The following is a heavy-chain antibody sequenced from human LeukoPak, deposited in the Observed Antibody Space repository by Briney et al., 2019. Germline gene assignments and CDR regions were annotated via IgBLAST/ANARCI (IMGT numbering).Heavy chain of an antibody. J-gene: IGHJ4*02. CDR1: GFAFTSYA. CDR2: ISHDGGDK. Sequence: GGSLRLSCAASGFAFTSYALHWVRQTPGKGLEWVTVISHDGGDKFYADSVKGRFTISRDNSKNTLYLQMNSLRAEDTAVYYCVRDRTYYGSGICDYWGQGTLVTVSS. V-gene: IGHV3-30-3*01. CDR3: VRDRTYYGSGICDY. D-gene: IGHD3-10*01.